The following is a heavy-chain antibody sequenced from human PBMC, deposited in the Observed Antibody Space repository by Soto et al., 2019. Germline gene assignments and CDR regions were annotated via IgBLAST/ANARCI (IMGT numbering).Heavy chain of an antibody. D-gene: IGHD6-13*01. J-gene: IGHJ5*02. V-gene: IGHV4-59*08. CDR2: IYYSGST. CDR1: GGSISSYY. CDR3: ARQGGSSWGDVGWFDP. Sequence: PSETLSLTCTVSGGSISSYYWSWIRQPPGKGLEWIGYIYYSGSTNYNPSLKSRVTISVDTSKNQFSLKLSSVTAADTAVYYCARQGGSSWGDVGWFDPWGQGTLVTVSS.